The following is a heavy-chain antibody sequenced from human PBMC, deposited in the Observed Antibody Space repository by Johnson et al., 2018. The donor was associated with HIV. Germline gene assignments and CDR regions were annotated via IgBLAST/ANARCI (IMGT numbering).Heavy chain of an antibody. D-gene: IGHD5-24*01. J-gene: IGHJ3*01. CDR1: GFTFSSYG. CDR2: IWYDGSNK. CDR3: AKDVGEGYNRWGGFDF. V-gene: IGHV3-33*06. Sequence: QMLLVESGGGVVQPGGSLRLSCAASGFTFSSYGMHWVRQAPGKGLEWVAVIWYDGSNKFYLDSVKGRFTISRDNSKNTLYLQMTSLRVEDAAVYSCAKDVGEGYNRWGGFDFWGQGTMVTVST.